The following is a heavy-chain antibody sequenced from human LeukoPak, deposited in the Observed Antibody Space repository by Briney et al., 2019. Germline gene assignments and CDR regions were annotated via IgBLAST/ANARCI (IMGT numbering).Heavy chain of an antibody. CDR2: ISGSGGST. J-gene: IGHJ4*02. D-gene: IGHD6-19*01. Sequence: PGGSLRLSCAASGFTFSSYAMSWVRQAPGKGLEWVSAISGSGGSTYYADSAKGRFTISRDNSKNTLYLQMNSLRAEDTAVYYCAKNRYSSGWYEDYWGQGTLVTVSS. CDR1: GFTFSSYA. CDR3: AKNRYSSGWYEDY. V-gene: IGHV3-23*01.